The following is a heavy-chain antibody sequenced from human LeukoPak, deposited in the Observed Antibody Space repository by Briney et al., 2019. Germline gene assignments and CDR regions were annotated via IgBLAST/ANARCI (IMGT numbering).Heavy chain of an antibody. D-gene: IGHD5/OR15-5a*01. CDR1: GFTFSSYW. CDR2: INGDGYST. V-gene: IGHV3-74*01. Sequence: PGGSLRLSCAAPGFTFSSYWLHWVRQAPGKGLVWVSRINGDGYSTAYADSVRGRFTISRDNTKNTVYLQMNSLRAEDTAVYYCPRSTDINWFDPWGQGTLVTVSS. CDR3: PRSTDINWFDP. J-gene: IGHJ5*02.